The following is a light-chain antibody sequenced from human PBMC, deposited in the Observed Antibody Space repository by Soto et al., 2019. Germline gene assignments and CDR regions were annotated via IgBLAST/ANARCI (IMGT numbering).Light chain of an antibody. Sequence: EIVLTHSPGTLSLSPGERATLSCRASQIVNNNYLAWYQQKPGQAPRLVIYAASSRATGVPDRFSGSESGTDFTLTISRLEPEDFAVYYCQQYAKAPLTFGQGTKVDIK. CDR1: QIVNNNY. CDR3: QQYAKAPLT. V-gene: IGKV3-20*01. CDR2: AAS. J-gene: IGKJ1*01.